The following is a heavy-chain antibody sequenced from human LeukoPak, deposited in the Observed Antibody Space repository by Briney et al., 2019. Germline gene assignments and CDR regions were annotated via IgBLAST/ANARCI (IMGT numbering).Heavy chain of an antibody. Sequence: ASVTVSCKASGYTFTSYGISWVRQAPGQGLEWMGWISAYNGNTNYAQKLQGRVTMTTDTSTSTAYMELRSLRSDDTAVYYCAREEGATKPGGFDYWGQGTLVTVSS. CDR1: GYTFTSYG. CDR2: ISAYNGNT. CDR3: AREEGATKPGGFDY. D-gene: IGHD1-26*01. J-gene: IGHJ4*02. V-gene: IGHV1-18*01.